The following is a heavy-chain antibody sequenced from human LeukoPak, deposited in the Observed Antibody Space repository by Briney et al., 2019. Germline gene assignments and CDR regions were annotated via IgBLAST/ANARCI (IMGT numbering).Heavy chain of an antibody. CDR2: ISSSSSTI. V-gene: IGHV3-48*01. CDR3: ARDVDFWSNAFDI. D-gene: IGHD3-3*01. CDR1: GFTFSSYS. Sequence: GGSLRLSCAASGFTFSSYSMNWVRQAPGKGLEWVSYISSSSSTIYYADSVEGRFTISRDNAKNSLYLQMNSLRAEDTAVYYCARDVDFWSNAFDIWGQGTMVTVSS. J-gene: IGHJ3*02.